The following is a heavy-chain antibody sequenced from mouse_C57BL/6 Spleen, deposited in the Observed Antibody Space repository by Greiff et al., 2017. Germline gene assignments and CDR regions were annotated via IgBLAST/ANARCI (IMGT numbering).Heavy chain of an antibody. D-gene: IGHD3-2*02. Sequence: EVHLVESGGGLVKPGGSLKLSCAASGFTFSSYTMSWVRQTPEKRLEWVATISGGGGNTYYPDRVKGRFTISRDNAKNTLYLQMSSLRSEDTALYYCARPLDSSGWAYWGQGTLVTVSA. J-gene: IGHJ3*01. V-gene: IGHV5-9*01. CDR3: ARPLDSSGWAY. CDR1: GFTFSSYT. CDR2: ISGGGGNT.